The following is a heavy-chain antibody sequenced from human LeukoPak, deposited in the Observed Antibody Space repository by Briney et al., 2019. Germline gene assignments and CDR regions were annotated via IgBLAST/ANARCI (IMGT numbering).Heavy chain of an antibody. D-gene: IGHD3-16*01. CDR2: ISYDGSNK. Sequence: GGSLRLSCAASGFTFSSYWMSWVRQAPGKGLEWVALISYDGSNKYSADSVKGRFTISRDNSKNTMFLQMNSLRAEDTAVYYCARDAYGPPPDSFDMWGQGTMVTVSS. CDR1: GFTFSSYW. J-gene: IGHJ3*02. CDR3: ARDAYGPPPDSFDM. V-gene: IGHV3-30-3*01.